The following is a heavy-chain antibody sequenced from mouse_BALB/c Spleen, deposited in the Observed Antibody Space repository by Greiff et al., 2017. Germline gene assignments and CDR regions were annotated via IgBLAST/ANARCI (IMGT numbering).Heavy chain of an antibody. V-gene: IGHV5-6-3*01. J-gene: IGHJ4*01. Sequence: EVHLVESGGGLVQPGGSLKLSCAASGFTFSSYGMSWVRQTPDKRLELVATINSNGGSTYYPDSVKGRFTISRDNAKNTLYLQMSSLKSEDTAMYYCAREGGNYHAMDYWGQGTSVTVSS. D-gene: IGHD2-1*01. CDR2: INSNGGST. CDR3: AREGGNYHAMDY. CDR1: GFTFSSYG.